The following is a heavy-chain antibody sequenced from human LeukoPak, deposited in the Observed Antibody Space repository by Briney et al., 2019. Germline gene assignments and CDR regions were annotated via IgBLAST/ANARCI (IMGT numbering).Heavy chain of an antibody. V-gene: IGHV3-21*01. Sequence: PGGSLRLSCAASGFTFSSYNMYWVRQAPGQGLEWVSSLSGGSDHIYYADPVKGRFTISRDNAKNSLYLQMNSLRAEDTAVYYCARIGSGWYWDYWGQGTLLIVSP. CDR2: LSGGSDHI. J-gene: IGHJ4*02. CDR3: ARIGSGWYWDY. D-gene: IGHD6-19*01. CDR1: GFTFSSYN.